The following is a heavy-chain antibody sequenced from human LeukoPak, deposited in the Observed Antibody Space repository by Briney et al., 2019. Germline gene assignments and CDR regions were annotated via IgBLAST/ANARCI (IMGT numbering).Heavy chain of an antibody. J-gene: IGHJ6*03. Sequence: SVKVSCKASGYTFTGYYMHWVRQAPGRGLEWMGWINPNSGGTNYAQKFQGRVTMTRDTSISTAYMELSRLRSDDTAVYYCARESITMVRGVIGASYYYMDVWGKGTTVTVSS. CDR1: GYTFTGYY. D-gene: IGHD3-10*01. CDR2: INPNSGGT. CDR3: ARESITMVRGVIGASYYYMDV. V-gene: IGHV1-2*02.